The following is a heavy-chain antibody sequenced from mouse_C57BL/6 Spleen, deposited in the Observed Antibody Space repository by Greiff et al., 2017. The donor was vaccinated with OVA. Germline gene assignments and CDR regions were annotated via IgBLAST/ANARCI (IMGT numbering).Heavy chain of an antibody. V-gene: IGHV1-22*01. D-gene: IGHD2-4*01. Sequence: EVQLQQSGPELVKPGASVKMSCKASGYTFTDYNMHWVKQSHGKSLEWIGYINPNNGGTSYNQKFKGKATLTVNKSSSTAYMELRSLTSEDSAVYYCAREAYYDYPLDYWGQGTTLTVSS. CDR1: GYTFTDYN. J-gene: IGHJ2*01. CDR2: INPNNGGT. CDR3: AREAYYDYPLDY.